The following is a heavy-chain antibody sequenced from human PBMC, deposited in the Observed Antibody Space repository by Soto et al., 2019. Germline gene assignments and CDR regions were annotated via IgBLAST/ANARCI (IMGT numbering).Heavy chain of an antibody. Sequence: QVQLQQWGAGLLKPSETLSLTCAVYGGSFSGYYWSWIRQPPGKGLEWIGEINHSGSTNYNPSLKSLVTISVDTSKNQFSLKLSSVTAADTAVYYCARGGNSGYVWWGQGTLVTVSS. CDR1: GGSFSGYY. CDR2: INHSGST. D-gene: IGHD5-12*01. CDR3: ARGGNSGYVW. J-gene: IGHJ4*02. V-gene: IGHV4-34*01.